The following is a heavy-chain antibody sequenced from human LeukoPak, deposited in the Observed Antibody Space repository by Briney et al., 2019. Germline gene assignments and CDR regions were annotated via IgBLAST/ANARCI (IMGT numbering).Heavy chain of an antibody. CDR1: GFTFSSYG. V-gene: IGHV3-30*18. D-gene: IGHD6-19*01. J-gene: IGHJ4*02. CDR3: AKGLAVAGTPLDY. CDR2: ISYDGSNK. Sequence: GRSLRLSCAASGFTFSSYGMHWVRQAPGKGLEWVAVISYDGSNKYYADSVKGRFTISRDNSKNTLYLQMNSLRAEDTAVYYCAKGLAVAGTPLDYWGQRTLVTVSS.